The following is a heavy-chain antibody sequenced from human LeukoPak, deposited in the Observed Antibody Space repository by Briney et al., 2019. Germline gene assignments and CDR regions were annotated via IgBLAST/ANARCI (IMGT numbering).Heavy chain of an antibody. D-gene: IGHD3-3*01. CDR1: GGSISSSSYY. CDR3: ASPYYDFWSGYVGY. J-gene: IGHJ4*02. CDR2: IYYSGST. V-gene: IGHV4-39*01. Sequence: SETLSLTCTVSGGSISSSSYYWGWIRQPPGKGLEWIGSIYYSGSTYYNPSLKSRVTISVDTSKNQFSLKLSSVTAADTAVYYCASPYYDFWSGYVGYWGQGTLVTVSS.